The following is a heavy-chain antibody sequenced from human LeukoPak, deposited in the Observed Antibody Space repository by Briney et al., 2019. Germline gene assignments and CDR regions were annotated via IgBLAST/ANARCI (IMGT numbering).Heavy chain of an antibody. J-gene: IGHJ5*02. D-gene: IGHD3-22*01. V-gene: IGHV4-59*01. CDR2: IYYSGST. CDR3: ARESGYYYGSSGLFGGFDP. CDR1: GGSISSYY. Sequence: SETLSLTCTVSGGSISSYYWSWIRQPPGKGLEWIGYIYYSGSTNYNPSLKSRVTISVDTSKNQFSLKLSSVTAADTAVYYCARESGYYYGSSGLFGGFDPWGQGTLVTVSS.